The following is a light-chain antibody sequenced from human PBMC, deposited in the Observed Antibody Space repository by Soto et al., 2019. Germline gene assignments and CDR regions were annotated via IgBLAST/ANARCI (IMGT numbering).Light chain of an antibody. Sequence: DIQMTQSPSTLSASVGDRVTITCRASQSISSWLAWYQQKPGKAPKLLIYDASSLESGVPSRFSGSGSGTEFTLTISSLQPDDFATYYCQQYNRYGTFGQGTKVE. CDR2: DAS. CDR3: QQYNRYGT. CDR1: QSISSW. V-gene: IGKV1-5*01. J-gene: IGKJ1*01.